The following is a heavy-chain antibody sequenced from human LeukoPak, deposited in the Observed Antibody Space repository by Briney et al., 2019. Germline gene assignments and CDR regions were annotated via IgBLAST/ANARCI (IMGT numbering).Heavy chain of an antibody. CDR2: ISGSGGST. CDR3: AKAHDYYDSSGYFDY. J-gene: IGHJ4*02. V-gene: IGHV3-23*01. D-gene: IGHD3-22*01. CDR1: GFTFSSYA. Sequence: PGGSLRLSCAASGFTFSSYAMSWVRQAPGKGLEWVSAISGSGGSTYYADSVKGRFTISRDNSKNTLSLQMNSLRAEDTAVYYCAKAHDYYDSSGYFDYWGQGTLVTVSS.